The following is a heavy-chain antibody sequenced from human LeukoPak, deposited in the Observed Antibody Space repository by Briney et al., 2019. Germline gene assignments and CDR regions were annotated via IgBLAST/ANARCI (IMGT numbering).Heavy chain of an antibody. V-gene: IGHV4-34*01. Sequence: SGTLSLTCAVYGGSFSGYYWSWIRQPPGKGLEWIGEINHSGSTNYNPSLKSRVTISVDTSKNQFSLKLSSVTAADTAVYYCARRSGLLTGYYYYYGMDVWGQGTTVTVSS. D-gene: IGHD3-9*01. CDR1: GGSFSGYY. J-gene: IGHJ6*02. CDR2: INHSGST. CDR3: ARRSGLLTGYYYYYGMDV.